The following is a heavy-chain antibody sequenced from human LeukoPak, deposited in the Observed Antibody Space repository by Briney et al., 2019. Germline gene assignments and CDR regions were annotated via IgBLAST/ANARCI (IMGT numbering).Heavy chain of an antibody. D-gene: IGHD5-18*01. V-gene: IGHV3-30*18. Sequence: TGGSLRLSCAASGFTFSSYGMHWVRQAPGKGLEWVAVISYDGSNKYYADSVKGRFTISRDNSKNRLYLQMNSLRAEDTAVYYCAKNSDTAMADYWGQGTLVTVSS. J-gene: IGHJ4*02. CDR3: AKNSDTAMADY. CDR1: GFTFSSYG. CDR2: ISYDGSNK.